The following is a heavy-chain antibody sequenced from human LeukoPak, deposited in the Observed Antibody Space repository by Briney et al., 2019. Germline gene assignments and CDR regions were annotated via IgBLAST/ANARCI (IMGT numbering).Heavy chain of an antibody. CDR1: GFTFSSYA. Sequence: GGSLRFSCAASGFTFSSYAMHWVRQAPGKGLEWVAIIWYEGSKNYYGDSVKGRFTISRDNSKNTLYLQMNSLRAEDTAVYYCARDSSGSCDYWGQGTLVTVSS. D-gene: IGHD1-26*01. CDR3: ARDSSGSCDY. CDR2: IWYEGSKN. J-gene: IGHJ4*02. V-gene: IGHV3-33*01.